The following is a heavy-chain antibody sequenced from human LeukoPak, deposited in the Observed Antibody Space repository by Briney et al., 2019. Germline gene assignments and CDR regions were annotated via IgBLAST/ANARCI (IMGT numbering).Heavy chain of an antibody. CDR1: GLTFDDYA. J-gene: IGHJ4*02. CDR3: AKRLDY. V-gene: IGHV3-9*01. Sequence: PGGSLRLSCVASGLTFDDYAMHWVRQAPGKGLEWVSGISWNSGSIGYADSVKGRFTISRDNAKNSLYLQMNSLRAEDTALYYCAKRLDYWGQGTLVTVSS. CDR2: ISWNSGSI.